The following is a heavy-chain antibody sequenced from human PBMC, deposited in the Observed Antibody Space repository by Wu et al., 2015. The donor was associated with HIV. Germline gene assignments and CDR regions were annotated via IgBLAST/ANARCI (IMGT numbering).Heavy chain of an antibody. CDR3: ARDGSLSALENWFDP. D-gene: IGHD3-10*01. CDR1: GGSFSTYG. J-gene: IGHJ5*02. Sequence: QVQLVQSGAELKKPGSSVKVSCKVSGGSFSTYGINWVRQAPGQGLECLGWISTYNGNTNYAQKFQGRVTMTTDTSTSTAYMELRSLRSDDTAVYYCARDGSLSALENWFDPGAREPWSPSPQ. V-gene: IGHV1-18*01. CDR2: ISTYNGNT.